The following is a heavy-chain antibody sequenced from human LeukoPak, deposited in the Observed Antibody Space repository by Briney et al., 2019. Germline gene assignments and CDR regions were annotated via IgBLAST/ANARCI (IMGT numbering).Heavy chain of an antibody. D-gene: IGHD2/OR15-2a*01. V-gene: IGHV3-23*01. J-gene: IGHJ4*02. CDR1: GFTFNTYA. Sequence: GGSLRLSCAASGFTFNTYAMSWVRQAPWERLQWVSGISDSGGNTYYADSVRGRFTISRDNSKNTLYLQMNSLRAEDTAVYYCAKIFHRYGLFDYWGQGTLVTVSS. CDR3: AKIFHRYGLFDY. CDR2: ISDSGGNT.